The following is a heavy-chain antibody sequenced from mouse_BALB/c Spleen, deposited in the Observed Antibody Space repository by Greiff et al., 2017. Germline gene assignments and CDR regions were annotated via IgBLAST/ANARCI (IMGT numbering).Heavy chain of an antibody. J-gene: IGHJ2*01. CDR1: GFAFSSYD. D-gene: IGHD1-1*01. V-gene: IGHV5-12-1*01. CDR2: ISSGGGST. CDR3: ARQGDYFFDY. Sequence: DVMLVESGGGLVKPGGSLKLSCAASGFAFSSYDMSWVRQTPEKRLEWVAYISSGGGSTYYPDTVKGRFTISRDNAKNTLYLQMSSLKSEDTAMYYCARQGDYFFDYWGQGTTLTVSS.